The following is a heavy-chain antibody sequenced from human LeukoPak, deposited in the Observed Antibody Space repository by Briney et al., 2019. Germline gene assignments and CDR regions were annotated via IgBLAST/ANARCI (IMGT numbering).Heavy chain of an antibody. CDR2: ISAYNGNT. CDR3: ARDQVTMVRGVPGYYYGMDV. CDR1: GYTFTSYG. Sequence: ASVKVSCKASGYTFTSYGISGVRQAPGQGLEWMGWISAYNGNTNYAQKLQGRVTMTTDTSTSTAYMELRSLRSDDTAVYYCARDQVTMVRGVPGYYYGMDVWGKGTTVTVSS. V-gene: IGHV1-18*04. D-gene: IGHD3-10*01. J-gene: IGHJ6*04.